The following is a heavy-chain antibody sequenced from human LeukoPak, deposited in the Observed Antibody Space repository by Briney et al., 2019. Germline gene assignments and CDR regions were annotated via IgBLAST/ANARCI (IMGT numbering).Heavy chain of an antibody. J-gene: IGHJ5*01. CDR1: GYTFSDYY. Sequence: ASVKVSCKASGYTFSDYYIYWLRQAPGQGLEWMGWISAYNGNTNYAQKLQGRVTMTTDTSTSTAYMELRSLRSDDTAVYYCARLLRYCTSTSCSHTNWFDTWCQGPLVTVSS. V-gene: IGHV1-18*04. D-gene: IGHD2-2*01. CDR3: ARLLRYCTSTSCSHTNWFDT. CDR2: ISAYNGNT.